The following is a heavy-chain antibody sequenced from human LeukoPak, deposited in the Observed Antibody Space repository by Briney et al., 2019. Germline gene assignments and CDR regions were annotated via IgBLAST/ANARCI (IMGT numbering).Heavy chain of an antibody. J-gene: IGHJ6*03. Sequence: GASVKVSCKASGGTFSSYAISWVRQAPGQGLEWMGGIIPIFGTANYAQKFQGRVTITADESTSTAYMELSSLRSEDTAVYYCARGLKRWLQLRHYYYYYMDVWGKGTTVTVSS. V-gene: IGHV1-69*13. CDR3: ARGLKRWLQLRHYYYYYMDV. CDR2: IIPIFGTA. D-gene: IGHD5-24*01. CDR1: GGTFSSYA.